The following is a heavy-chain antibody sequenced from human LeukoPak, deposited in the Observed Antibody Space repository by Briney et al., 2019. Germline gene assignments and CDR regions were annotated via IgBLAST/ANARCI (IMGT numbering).Heavy chain of an antibody. J-gene: IGHJ6*03. CDR3: ARAGPEADDYGDYRYYYYMDV. CDR2: IIPIFDTA. CDR1: GYTFTGYY. V-gene: IGHV1-69*13. D-gene: IGHD4-17*01. Sequence: ASVKVSCKASGYTFTGYYMHWVRQAPGQGLEWMGGIIPIFDTATYAQKFQGGVTITADESTSTVYMELSSLRSEDTAMYFCARAGPEADDYGDYRYYYYMDVWGKGTTVSISS.